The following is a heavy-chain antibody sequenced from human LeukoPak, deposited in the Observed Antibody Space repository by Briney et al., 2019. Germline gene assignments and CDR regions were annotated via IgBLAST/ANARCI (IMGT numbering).Heavy chain of an antibody. CDR2: INTDGSST. CDR1: GFTFSSYW. V-gene: IGHV3-74*01. J-gene: IGHJ4*02. Sequence: GGSLRLSCAASGFTFSSYWMHWVRQAPGKGLVWVSRINTDGSSTSYADSVKGRFTISRDNAKNTLYLQMNSLRAEDTAVYYCATSEDLAARPDYWGQGTLVTVSS. CDR3: ATSEDLAARPDY. D-gene: IGHD6-6*01.